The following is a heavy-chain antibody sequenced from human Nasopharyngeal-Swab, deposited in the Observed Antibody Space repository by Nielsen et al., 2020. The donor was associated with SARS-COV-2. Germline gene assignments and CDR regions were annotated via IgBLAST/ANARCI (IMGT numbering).Heavy chain of an antibody. J-gene: IGHJ6*02. CDR3: ARDPQSYYYYYGMDV. Sequence: GGSLRLSCAASGFTFSDYYMSWIRQAPGKGLEWVSYISSSGSTIYYADSVKGRFTISRDNAKNSLYLQMNSLRDEDTAVHYCARDPQSYYYYYGMDVWGQGTTVTVSS. V-gene: IGHV3-11*04. CDR1: GFTFSDYY. CDR2: ISSSGSTI.